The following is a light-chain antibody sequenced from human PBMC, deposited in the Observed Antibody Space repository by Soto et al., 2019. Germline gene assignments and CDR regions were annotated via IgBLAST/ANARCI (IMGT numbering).Light chain of an antibody. Sequence: QLVLTQPPSASGTPGQRVTISCSGSSSNIGSNTVNWYQQLPGTAPKVLIFGNNQRPSGVPDRFSGSKSGTSASLAISGLQSEDEADYYCAAWDASLNGWVFGGGTKVTVL. J-gene: IGLJ3*02. CDR1: SSNIGSNT. CDR2: GNN. CDR3: AAWDASLNGWV. V-gene: IGLV1-44*01.